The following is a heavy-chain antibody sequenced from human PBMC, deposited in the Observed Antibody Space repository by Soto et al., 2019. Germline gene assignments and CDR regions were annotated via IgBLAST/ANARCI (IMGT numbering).Heavy chain of an antibody. CDR1: GYTFTSYA. Sequence: ASVKVSCKASGYTFTSYAMHWVRQAPGQRLEWMGWINAGNGNTKYSQKFQGRVTMTRDTSASTAYMELRSLRSDDTAVYYCARSIAAAVDFDYWGQGTLVTVSS. D-gene: IGHD6-13*01. V-gene: IGHV1-3*01. CDR2: INAGNGNT. J-gene: IGHJ4*02. CDR3: ARSIAAAVDFDY.